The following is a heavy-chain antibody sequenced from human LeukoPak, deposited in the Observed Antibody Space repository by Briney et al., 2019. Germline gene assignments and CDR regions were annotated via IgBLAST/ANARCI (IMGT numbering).Heavy chain of an antibody. Sequence: SETLSHTCTVSGYSISSGYYWGWIRQPPGKGLEWIGSIYHSGSTYYNPSLKRRVTISVDTSKNQFSLTLSSVTAADTAVYYCARVMAAIWPHDAFDIWGQGTMVTVSS. CDR2: IYHSGST. D-gene: IGHD2-2*01. J-gene: IGHJ3*02. V-gene: IGHV4-38-2*02. CDR1: GYSISSGYY. CDR3: ARVMAAIWPHDAFDI.